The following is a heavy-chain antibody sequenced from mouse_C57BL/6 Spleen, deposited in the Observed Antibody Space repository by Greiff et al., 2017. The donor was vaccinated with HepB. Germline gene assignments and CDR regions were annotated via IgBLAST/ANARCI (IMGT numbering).Heavy chain of an antibody. CDR2: IYPGDGDT. CDR3: ATQLTGTWMDY. D-gene: IGHD4-1*01. Sequence: QVQLQQSGPELVKPGASVKISCKASGYAFSSSWMNWVKQRPGKGLEWIGRIYPGDGDTNYNGKFKGKATLTADKSSSTAYMQLSSLTSEDSAVYFCATQLTGTWMDYWGQGTSVTVSS. V-gene: IGHV1-82*01. J-gene: IGHJ4*01. CDR1: GYAFSSSW.